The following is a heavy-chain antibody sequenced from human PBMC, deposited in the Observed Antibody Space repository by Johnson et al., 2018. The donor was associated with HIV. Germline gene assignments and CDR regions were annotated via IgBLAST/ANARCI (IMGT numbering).Heavy chain of an antibody. CDR2: IYSGGST. J-gene: IGHJ3*02. Sequence: EVQLVESGGGLIQPGGSLRLSCAASGFTVSSNYMSWVRQAPGKGLEWVSVIYSGGSTYYADSVKGRFTISRDNSKNTLYLQMNSLRAEDTAVYYCARDRAWNYEGAFDIWGQGTLVTVS. V-gene: IGHV3-53*01. CDR3: ARDRAWNYEGAFDI. CDR1: GFTVSSNY. D-gene: IGHD1-7*01.